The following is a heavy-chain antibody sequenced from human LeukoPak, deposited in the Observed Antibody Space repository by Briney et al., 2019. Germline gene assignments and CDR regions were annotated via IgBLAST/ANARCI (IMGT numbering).Heavy chain of an antibody. CDR1: GFTFSDYY. CDR2: ISSSGSTI. V-gene: IGHV3-11*01. D-gene: IGHD4-11*01. J-gene: IGHJ5*02. CDR3: ARDLTVTTSWFDP. Sequence: PGGSLRLSCAASGFTFSDYYMSWIRQAPGKGLEWVSYISSSGSTIYYADSVKGRFTISRDNAKNSLYLQMNSLRAEDTAVYYCARDLTVTTSWFDPWGQGTLVTVSS.